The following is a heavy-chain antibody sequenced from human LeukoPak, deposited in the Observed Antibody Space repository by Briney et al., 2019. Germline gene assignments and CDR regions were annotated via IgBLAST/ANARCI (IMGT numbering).Heavy chain of an antibody. J-gene: IGHJ4*02. CDR1: GDSISSYY. CDR3: ARGREYYDSRELDY. V-gene: IGHV4-4*07. CDR2: IYTSGST. Sequence: SETLSLTCTVSGDSISSYYWSWIRQPAGKGLEWIGRIYTSGSTNYNPSLKSRVTMSVDTSRNQFSLKLSSVTAADTAVYYCARGREYYDSRELDYWGQGTLVTVSS. D-gene: IGHD3-22*01.